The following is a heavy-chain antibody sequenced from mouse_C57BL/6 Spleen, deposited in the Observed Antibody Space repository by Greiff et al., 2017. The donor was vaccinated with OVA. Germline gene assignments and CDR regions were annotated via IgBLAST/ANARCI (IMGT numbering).Heavy chain of an antibody. CDR2: IHPNSGST. J-gene: IGHJ4*01. D-gene: IGHD1-1*01. V-gene: IGHV1-64*01. Sequence: VQLQQSGAELVKPGASVKLSCKASGYTFTSYWMHWVKQRPGQGLEWIGMIHPNSGSTNYNEKFKSKATLTVDKSSSTAYMQLSSLTSEDSAVYYCARGLHYGYYYAMDYWGQGTSVTVSS. CDR3: ARGLHYGYYYAMDY. CDR1: GYTFTSYW.